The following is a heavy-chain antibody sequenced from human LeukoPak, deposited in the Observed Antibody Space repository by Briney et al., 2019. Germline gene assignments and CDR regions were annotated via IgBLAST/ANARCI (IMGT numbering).Heavy chain of an antibody. Sequence: PSETLSLTCTVSGGSISSDAYCWSWIRQHPGKGLEWIGYISYSGSTYYNPSLKSRVTISVDTSKNQFSLKLSSVTAADTAVYYCAAIVVVPAAIDYWGQGTLVTASS. D-gene: IGHD2-2*01. J-gene: IGHJ4*02. CDR3: AAIVVVPAAIDY. V-gene: IGHV4-31*03. CDR1: GGSISSDAYC. CDR2: ISYSGST.